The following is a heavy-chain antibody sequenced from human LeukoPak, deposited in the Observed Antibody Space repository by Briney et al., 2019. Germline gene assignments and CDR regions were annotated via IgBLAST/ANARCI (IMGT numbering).Heavy chain of an antibody. J-gene: IGHJ2*01. CDR1: GGSFSGYY. CDR2: INHSGST. Sequence: PSETLSLTCAVYGGSFSGYYWSWIRQPPGKGLEWIGEINHSGSTNYNPSLKSRVTISVDTSKNQFSLKLSSVTAADTAVYYCAREPTPCYDFWSGYSEYFDLWGRGTLVTVSS. V-gene: IGHV4-34*01. CDR3: AREPTPCYDFWSGYSEYFDL. D-gene: IGHD3-3*01.